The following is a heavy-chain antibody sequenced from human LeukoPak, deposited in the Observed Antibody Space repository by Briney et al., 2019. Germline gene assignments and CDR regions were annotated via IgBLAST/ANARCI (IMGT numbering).Heavy chain of an antibody. CDR1: GASISSYY. CDR2: IYTSGST. V-gene: IGHV4-4*07. Sequence: SETLSLTCTVSGASISSYYWSWIRQPAGKGLEWIGRIYTSGSTNYNPSVKSRVTISVDKSKNQFSLKLSSVTAADTAVYYCARDYYDSSGYYGRGGYYYMDVRGKGTTVTVSS. J-gene: IGHJ6*03. CDR3: ARDYYDSSGYYGRGGYYYMDV. D-gene: IGHD3-22*01.